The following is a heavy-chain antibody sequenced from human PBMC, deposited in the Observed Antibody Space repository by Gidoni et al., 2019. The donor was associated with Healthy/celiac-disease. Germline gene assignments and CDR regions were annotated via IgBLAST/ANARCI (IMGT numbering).Heavy chain of an antibody. J-gene: IGHJ4*02. Sequence: VTLKASGPVLVKPTETLTLTCTVSGFSLSTSRMGVSWIRQPPGNALEWLAHIFSNDEKSYSTSLKSRLTISKDTSKSQVVLTMTNMEPVDTATYYCARIGYSGYDDRYCDYWGQGTLVTVSS. D-gene: IGHD5-12*01. CDR2: IFSNDEK. CDR3: ARIGYSGYDDRYCDY. CDR1: GFSLSTSRMG. V-gene: IGHV2-26*01.